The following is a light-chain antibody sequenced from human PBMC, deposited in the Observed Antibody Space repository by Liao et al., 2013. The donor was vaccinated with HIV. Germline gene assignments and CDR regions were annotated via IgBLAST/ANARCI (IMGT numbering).Light chain of an antibody. CDR2: KSS. CDR3: QSLDNSGAVV. J-gene: IGLJ3*02. CDR1: ALSRKY. Sequence: SYELIQPPSVSVSPGQTARITCSGDALSRKYAYWYKQKPGQAPVLVIYKSSERPSGIPERLSGSRSGPTVTLTISGVQAGDEADYFCQSLDNSGAVVFGGGTKLTV. V-gene: IGLV3-25*03.